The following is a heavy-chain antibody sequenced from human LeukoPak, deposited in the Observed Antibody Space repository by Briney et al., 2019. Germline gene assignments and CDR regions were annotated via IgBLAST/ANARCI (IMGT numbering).Heavy chain of an antibody. CDR3: AKDLGSGSYLDY. J-gene: IGHJ4*01. Sequence: GGSLRLSCAASGFTFSTFAMIWVRQPPGKGLEWVSSIFPSGGEIHYADSVRGRFTISRDNSKSTLSLQMNSLRAEDTAVYYCAKDLGSGSYLDYWGQGTLVTVSS. V-gene: IGHV3-23*01. CDR1: GFTFSTFA. D-gene: IGHD1-26*01. CDR2: IFPSGGEI.